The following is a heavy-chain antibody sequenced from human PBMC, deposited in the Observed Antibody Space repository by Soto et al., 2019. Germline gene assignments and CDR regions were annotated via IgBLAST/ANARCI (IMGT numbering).Heavy chain of an antibody. Sequence: PGGSLRLSCGDSVFTFSNYGMHWVRQAPGKGLEWVAGISYDGSNKHYADSAEGRFTISRDNSKSTVYLQMNSLRAEDTAIYYCAKDTYYYDSSGYYVFDYWGQGALVTVSS. J-gene: IGHJ4*02. D-gene: IGHD3-22*01. CDR1: VFTFSNYG. CDR2: ISYDGSNK. V-gene: IGHV3-30*18. CDR3: AKDTYYYDSSGYYVFDY.